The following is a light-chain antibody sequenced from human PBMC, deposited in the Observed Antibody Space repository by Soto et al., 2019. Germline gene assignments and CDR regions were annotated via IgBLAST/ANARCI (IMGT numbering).Light chain of an antibody. CDR3: QQYISYPLT. V-gene: IGKV1-5*03. J-gene: IGKJ4*01. Sequence: DIQMTQSPSTLSASVGERVTITCRASQSISSWLAWYQQKQGKAPQLLIYKASILESGVPSRFSGSGSETEFTLTISSLQPDDFATYYRQQYISYPLTLGGGTKVEIK. CDR1: QSISSW. CDR2: KAS.